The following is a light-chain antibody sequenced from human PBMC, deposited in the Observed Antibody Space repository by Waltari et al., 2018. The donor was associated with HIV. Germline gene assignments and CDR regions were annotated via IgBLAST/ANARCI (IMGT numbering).Light chain of an antibody. CDR2: EVT. CDR3: SSFTASGTQV. V-gene: IGLV2-14*01. Sequence: QSALAQPASVSGSPGQSITISCTGTSSAVGSYNYVSWYQHHPGKAPKLMIYEVTSRPSGVSNRFSGSKSGNTASLTISGLQAEDEADYYCSSFTASGTQVFGGGTKLTVL. J-gene: IGLJ3*02. CDR1: SSAVGSYNY.